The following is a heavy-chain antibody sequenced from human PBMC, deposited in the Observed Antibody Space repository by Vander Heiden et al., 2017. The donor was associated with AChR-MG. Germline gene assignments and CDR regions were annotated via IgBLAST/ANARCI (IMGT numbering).Heavy chain of an antibody. D-gene: IGHD1-26*01. CDR3: ARDWLRGSYPAAY. J-gene: IGHJ4*02. Sequence: KFQGRVTITRDTSASTAYMELSSMRSEDTAVYYCARDWLRGSYPAAYWGQGTLVTVSS. V-gene: IGHV1-3*01.